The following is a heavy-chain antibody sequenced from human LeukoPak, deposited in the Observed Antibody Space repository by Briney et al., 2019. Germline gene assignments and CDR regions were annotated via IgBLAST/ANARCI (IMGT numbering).Heavy chain of an antibody. Sequence: SVKVSCKASGGTFSSYGITWVRRAPGQGLEWMGGVIPIFGTTNYAQKFQGRVTITADESTSTAYMELNSLRSEDTAVYYCARVRRLYYYDSSGLDAFDIWGQGTMVTVSS. CDR3: ARVRRLYYYDSSGLDAFDI. D-gene: IGHD3-22*01. CDR1: GGTFSSYG. J-gene: IGHJ3*02. V-gene: IGHV1-69*01. CDR2: VIPIFGTT.